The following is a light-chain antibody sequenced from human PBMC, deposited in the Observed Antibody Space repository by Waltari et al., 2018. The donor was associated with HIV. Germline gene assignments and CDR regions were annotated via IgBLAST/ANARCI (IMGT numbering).Light chain of an antibody. J-gene: IGKJ4*01. Sequence: VLTHSPVPLSFSPGERATLSCRARQSVGNYLAWYQQKPGQAPRLLLYDASNRATGIPGRFSGSGSGTDFTLTINSLEPEDCAVYYCQQRSKWPLTFGGGTEVEIK. V-gene: IGKV3-11*01. CDR2: DAS. CDR1: QSVGNY. CDR3: QQRSKWPLT.